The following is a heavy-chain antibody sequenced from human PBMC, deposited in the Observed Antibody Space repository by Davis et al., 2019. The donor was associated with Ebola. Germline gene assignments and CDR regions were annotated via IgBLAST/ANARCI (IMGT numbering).Heavy chain of an antibody. D-gene: IGHD6-13*01. CDR3: AIKTRQQDY. V-gene: IGHV1-8*01. CDR1: GYTFTSYD. J-gene: IGHJ4*02. CDR2: MNPNSGNT. Sequence: AASVKVSCKASGYTFTSYDVNWVRQAPGQGLEWMGWMNPNSGNTGYAQKFQGRVTMTRDTSISTAYMELSSLRSEDAAVYYCAIKTRQQDYWGQETLVTVSS.